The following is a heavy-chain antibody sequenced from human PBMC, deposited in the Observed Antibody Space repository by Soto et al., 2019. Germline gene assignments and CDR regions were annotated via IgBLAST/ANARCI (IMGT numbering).Heavy chain of an antibody. J-gene: IGHJ6*02. Sequence: QVQLVESGGGVVQPGRSLRLSCAASGFTFSSYGMHWVRQAPGKGLEWVAVISYDGSNKYYADSVKARFTISGDNSKNTLYLQLNSLRAEDTAGYYCANGPAIVLVPAAMNYYYGMDVWGQGTTVTFSS. D-gene: IGHD2-2*01. CDR3: ANGPAIVLVPAAMNYYYGMDV. V-gene: IGHV3-30*18. CDR2: ISYDGSNK. CDR1: GFTFSSYG.